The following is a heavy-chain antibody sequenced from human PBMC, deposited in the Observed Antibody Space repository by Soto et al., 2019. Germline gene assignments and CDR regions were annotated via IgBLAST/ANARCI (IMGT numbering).Heavy chain of an antibody. V-gene: IGHV4-30-4*01. J-gene: IGHJ4*02. CDR1: GGSMTSGDYY. Sequence: PSETLSLTCTVSGGSMTSGDYYWSWIRQPPGKGLEWLGYIYYSGSTYYNPSLRSRLIISVDTSKNLFSLKLTSVTAADTAVYYCARDRGPVRGVVGHWGQGTLVTVS. D-gene: IGHD3-10*01. CDR3: ARDRGPVRGVVGH. CDR2: IYYSGST.